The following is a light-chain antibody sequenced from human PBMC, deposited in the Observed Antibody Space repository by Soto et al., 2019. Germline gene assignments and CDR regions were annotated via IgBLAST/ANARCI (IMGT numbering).Light chain of an antibody. V-gene: IGLV2-14*01. Sequence: QSVLTQPASVSGSPGQSITISCTGTSSDIGGYNYVSWYQQHPGKAPKLMIYAVTNRPSGVSDRFSGSKSGNTASLTISGLQAEDEADYYCSSYTSRSTLVVFGGGTKLTVL. CDR1: SSDIGGYNY. CDR2: AVT. J-gene: IGLJ2*01. CDR3: SSYTSRSTLVV.